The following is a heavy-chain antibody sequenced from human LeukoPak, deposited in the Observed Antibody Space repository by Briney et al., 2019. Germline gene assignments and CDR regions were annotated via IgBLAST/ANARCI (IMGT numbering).Heavy chain of an antibody. D-gene: IGHD1-26*01. CDR2: IYTSANT. Sequence: SETLSLTCTVSGGSISSYYWGWIRQPAGKGLEWIGRIYTSANTNYNPSLKSRVTISVDKSKNQFFLKLSSVTAADTAVYYCARMGPTGRGHIDYWGQGILVTVSS. CDR3: ARMGPTGRGHIDY. CDR1: GGSISSYY. J-gene: IGHJ4*02. V-gene: IGHV4-4*07.